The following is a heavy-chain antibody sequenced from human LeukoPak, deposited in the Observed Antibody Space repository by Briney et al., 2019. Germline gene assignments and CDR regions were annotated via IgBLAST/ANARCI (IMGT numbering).Heavy chain of an antibody. Sequence: WETLSLTCTVSGGSISSYYWSWIRQPPGEGLEWIGYIYYSGSTNYNPSLKSRVTISVDTSKNQFSLKLSSVTAADTAVYYCAAYYDFWSGYYYWGQGTLVTVSS. CDR1: GGSISSYY. CDR3: AAYYDFWSGYYY. CDR2: IYYSGST. V-gene: IGHV4-59*01. D-gene: IGHD3-3*01. J-gene: IGHJ4*02.